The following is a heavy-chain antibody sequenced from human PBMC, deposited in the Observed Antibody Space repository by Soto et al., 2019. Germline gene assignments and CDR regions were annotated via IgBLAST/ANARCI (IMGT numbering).Heavy chain of an antibody. V-gene: IGHV1-46*01. CDR2: INPSGGST. D-gene: IGHD3-16*02. J-gene: IGHJ4*02. CDR3: ARAHYDYVWGSYRYAPNYFDY. CDR1: GYTFTSYY. Sequence: ASVKVSCKASGYTFTSYYMHWVRQAPGQGLEWMGIINPSGGSTSYAQKFQGRVTMTRDTSTSTVYMELSSLRSEDTAVYYCARAHYDYVWGSYRYAPNYFDYCGQGTLATVYS.